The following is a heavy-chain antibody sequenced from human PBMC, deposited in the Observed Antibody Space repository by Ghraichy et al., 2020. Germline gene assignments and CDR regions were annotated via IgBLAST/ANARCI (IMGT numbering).Heavy chain of an antibody. CDR1: GFTFNNYW. CDR3: GSAMALPGY. Sequence: GGSLRLSCAASGFTFNNYWMHWVRQAPGKGLVWVSLISSDGSTTRYGDSVKGRFTISRDNAKSTLNLQMNSLRAEDTAVYYCGSAMALPGYWGQGTLVTVSS. CDR2: ISSDGSTT. J-gene: IGHJ4*02. D-gene: IGHD5-18*01. V-gene: IGHV3-74*01.